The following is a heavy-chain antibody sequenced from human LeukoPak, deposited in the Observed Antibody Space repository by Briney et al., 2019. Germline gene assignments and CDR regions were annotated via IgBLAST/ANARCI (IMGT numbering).Heavy chain of an antibody. CDR1: GFTFSSYS. D-gene: IGHD2-2*01. CDR3: AREGASISHDFDY. J-gene: IGHJ4*02. V-gene: IGHV3-48*01. Sequence: GGSLRLSCAASGFTFSSYSMNWVRQAPGKGLEWVSSISTSSSTIYYADSVKGRFTISRDNAKNSLYLQMNSLRAEDTAVYYCAREGASISHDFDYWGQGTLVTVSS. CDR2: ISTSSSTI.